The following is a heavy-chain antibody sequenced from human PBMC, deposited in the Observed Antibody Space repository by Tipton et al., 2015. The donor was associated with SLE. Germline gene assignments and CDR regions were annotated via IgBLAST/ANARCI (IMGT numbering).Heavy chain of an antibody. CDR1: GGSISSGSYY. D-gene: IGHD6-6*01. J-gene: IGHJ1*01. CDR2: IYTSGST. CDR3: ARRSSSSGNYFQH. Sequence: LRLSCTVSGGSISSGSYYWSWIRQPAGKGLEWIGRIYTSGSTYYNPSLKSRVTISVDTSKNQFSLKLSSVTAADTAVYYCARRSSSSGNYFQHWGQGTLVTVSS. V-gene: IGHV4-61*02.